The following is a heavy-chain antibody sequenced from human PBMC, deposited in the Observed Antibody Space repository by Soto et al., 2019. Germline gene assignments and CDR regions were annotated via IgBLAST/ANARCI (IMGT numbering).Heavy chain of an antibody. J-gene: IGHJ4*02. D-gene: IGHD1-26*01. V-gene: IGHV3-74*01. Sequence: PGGSLRLSCVGSGFTFSNYWMHWVRQAPGKGLEWVSRVKSDGSSTSYADSVKGRFTISRDNAKNTLYLQMNSLRADDTAVYYCAKDLMGKLLAGTACARRVYYLYNWSQGTLVTISS. CDR3: AKDLMGKLLAGTACARRVYYLYN. CDR1: GFTFSNYW. CDR2: VKSDGSST.